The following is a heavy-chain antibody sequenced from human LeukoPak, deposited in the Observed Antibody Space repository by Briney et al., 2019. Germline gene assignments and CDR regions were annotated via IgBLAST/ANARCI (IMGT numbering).Heavy chain of an antibody. CDR3: ARRSGSSLDY. V-gene: IGHV1-46*01. Sequence: GASVKVSCKASGYTLTGNYMHWVRQAPGQGLEWMGIINPSGGSTNYAQKFQGRVTVTRDTSTSTVYMELSSLRSEDTAVYYCARRSGSSLDYWGQGTLITVSS. D-gene: IGHD1-26*01. CDR1: GYTLTGNY. J-gene: IGHJ4*02. CDR2: INPSGGST.